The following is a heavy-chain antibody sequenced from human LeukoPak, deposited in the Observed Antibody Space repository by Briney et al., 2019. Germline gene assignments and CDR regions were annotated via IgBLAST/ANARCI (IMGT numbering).Heavy chain of an antibody. D-gene: IGHD2-2*01. CDR3: ARDLRYQLLYNWFDP. CDR1: GFTFSSYW. Sequence: GGSLRLSCAASGFTFSSYWMHWVRQAPGKGLVWVSRINSDGSSTSYADSVKGQFTISRDNAKNTLYLQMNSLRAEDTAVYYCARDLRYQLLYNWFDPWGQGTLVTVSS. V-gene: IGHV3-74*01. CDR2: INSDGSST. J-gene: IGHJ5*02.